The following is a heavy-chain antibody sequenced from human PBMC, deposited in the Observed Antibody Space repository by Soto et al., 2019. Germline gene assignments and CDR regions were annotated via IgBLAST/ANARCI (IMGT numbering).Heavy chain of an antibody. D-gene: IGHD1-26*01. Sequence: QVQLVQSGAEVKTPGSSVRVSCKTAGRTFLISAIAWVRQAPGQGLEWMGGIIPILGTIHIAQNFQGRVNFTADRSKSTAYIDLSSPGSGDTATYFCARGKEWEQPSNHYYFDYWGQGSQVIVSS. V-gene: IGHV1-69*06. CDR1: GRTFLISA. CDR2: IIPILGTI. CDR3: ARGKEWEQPSNHYYFDY. J-gene: IGHJ4*02.